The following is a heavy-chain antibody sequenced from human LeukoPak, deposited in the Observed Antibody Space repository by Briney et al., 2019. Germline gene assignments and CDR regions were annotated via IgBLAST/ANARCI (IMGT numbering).Heavy chain of an antibody. Sequence: PGGSLRLSCAASGFTFSTYAMHWVRQAPGKGLEWVAIITYEGGHKYYADSVKGRFTISRDNSKNTLYLQMNSLNAEDTAVYYCAKDRSSSSSYFDYWGQGTLVTVSS. CDR2: ITYEGGHK. V-gene: IGHV3-30*18. CDR1: GFTFSTYA. CDR3: AKDRSSSSSYFDY. J-gene: IGHJ4*02. D-gene: IGHD6-6*01.